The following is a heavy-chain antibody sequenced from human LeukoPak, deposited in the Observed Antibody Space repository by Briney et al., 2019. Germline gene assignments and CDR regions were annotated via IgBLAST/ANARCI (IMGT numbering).Heavy chain of an antibody. CDR3: ARRADILTGYSSYDY. V-gene: IGHV5-51*01. CDR2: IDPTDSHT. J-gene: IGHJ4*02. D-gene: IGHD3-9*01. Sequence: GESLKISCKGSGYSFSSYYIAWVRRMPGKGLDWMGIIDPTDSHTRYSPSFQGHVTISADKSINAAYLQWSSLKASDTAMYYCARRADILTGYSSYDYWGQGTLVTVSP. CDR1: GYSFSSYY.